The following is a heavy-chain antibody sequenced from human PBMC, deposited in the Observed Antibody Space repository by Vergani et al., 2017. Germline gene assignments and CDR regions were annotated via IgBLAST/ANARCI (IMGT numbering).Heavy chain of an antibody. J-gene: IGHJ4*02. D-gene: IGHD3-10*01. V-gene: IGHV3-11*04. Sequence: QVQLVESGGDLVKPGGSLRLSCTASGFFFSDYYMSWLRQAPGQGLEWISYIASSDTTVYYADSVKGRFTISRDNAKNSLYLEMNSLRAEDTAVYYCARDYLDFSGSGSPYYFDHWGQGTQVTVSS. CDR1: GFFFSDYY. CDR3: ARDYLDFSGSGSPYYFDH. CDR2: IASSDTTV.